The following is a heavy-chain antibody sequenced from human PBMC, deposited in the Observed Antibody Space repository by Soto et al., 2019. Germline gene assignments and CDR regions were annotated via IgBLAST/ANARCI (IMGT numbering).Heavy chain of an antibody. D-gene: IGHD4-4*01. V-gene: IGHV3-48*03. J-gene: IGHJ6*02. Sequence: GSLRLSCAASGFTFSSYEMNWVRQAPGKGLEWVSYISSSGSTIYYADSVKGRFTISRDNAKNSLYLQMNSLRADDTAVYYCARYMTTVTRDVWGQGTTVTVSS. CDR1: GFTFSSYE. CDR3: ARYMTTVTRDV. CDR2: ISSSGSTI.